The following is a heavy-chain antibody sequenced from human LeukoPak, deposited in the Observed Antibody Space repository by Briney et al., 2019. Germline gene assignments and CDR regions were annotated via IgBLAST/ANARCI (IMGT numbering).Heavy chain of an antibody. Sequence: SETLSLTCTVSGGSISSYYWSWIQQPPGKGLEWIGYIYTTGSTNYNPSLKSRVTISVGTSKNQFSLKLSSVTAADTAVYYCARHKFVYSYSRIRFYYYMDVWGKGTTVTVSS. D-gene: IGHD5-18*01. V-gene: IGHV4-4*09. CDR3: ARHKFVYSYSRIRFYYYMDV. CDR1: GGSISSYY. J-gene: IGHJ6*03. CDR2: IYTTGST.